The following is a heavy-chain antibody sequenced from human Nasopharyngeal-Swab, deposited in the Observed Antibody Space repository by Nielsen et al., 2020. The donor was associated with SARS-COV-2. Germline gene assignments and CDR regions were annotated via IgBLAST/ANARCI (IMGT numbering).Heavy chain of an antibody. J-gene: IGHJ3*02. Sequence: WIRQPPGSGLEWIGYIYYSGSTCYNPSLKRRVTISVDTSKNQFSLKLSSVTAADTAVYYCARAAITMIVVVSAFDIWGQGTMVTVSS. CDR3: ARAAITMIVVVSAFDI. CDR2: IYYSGST. V-gene: IGHV4-31*02. D-gene: IGHD3-22*01.